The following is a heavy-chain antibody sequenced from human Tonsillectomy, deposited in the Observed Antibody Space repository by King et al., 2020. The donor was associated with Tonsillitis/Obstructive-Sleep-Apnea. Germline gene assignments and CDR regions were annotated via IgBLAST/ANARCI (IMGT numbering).Heavy chain of an antibody. J-gene: IGHJ6*03. V-gene: IGHV1-69*01. Sequence: QLVQSGAEVKNPGSSVKVSCKASVGTFSNSAISWVRQSPGQGLEWMGGIIPIFGAANYAQKCQGRVTITADESTNTAYMELSSLRSEDTAVYYCAGKSGSYYYYYMDVWGKGTTVTVSS. CDR3: AGKSGSYYYYYMDV. CDR2: IIPIFGAA. CDR1: VGTFSNSA. D-gene: IGHD1-26*01.